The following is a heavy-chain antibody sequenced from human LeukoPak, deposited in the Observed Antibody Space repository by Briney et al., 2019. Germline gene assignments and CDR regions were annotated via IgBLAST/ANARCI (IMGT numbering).Heavy chain of an antibody. V-gene: IGHV3-21*01. CDR3: ARGPDDDAYYYYGMDV. CDR1: GFTFSSYS. D-gene: IGHD1-1*01. J-gene: IGHJ6*02. Sequence: GGSLRLSCAASGFTFSSYSMNWVRQAPGKGLEWVSSISSSSSYIYYADSVKARFTISRDNAKNSLYLQMNSLRAEDTAVYYCARGPDDDAYYYYGMDVWGQGTTVTVSS. CDR2: ISSSSSYI.